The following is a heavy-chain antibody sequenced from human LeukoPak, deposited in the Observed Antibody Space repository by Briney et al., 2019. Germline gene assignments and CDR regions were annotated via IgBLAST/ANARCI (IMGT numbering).Heavy chain of an antibody. D-gene: IGHD3-3*01. J-gene: IGHJ4*02. Sequence: SLRLSCAASGFXFSXXAMHXVXQAPGKGXXWXXXXXXDGXNKYYADSVKGRFTISRDNSKNTLYLQMNSLRAEDTAVYYCAREFWAYDFWSGYSPGYYFDYWGQGTLVTVSS. CDR3: AREFWAYDFWSGYSPGYYFDY. CDR2: XXXDGXNK. CDR1: GFXFSXXA. V-gene: IGHV3-30*04.